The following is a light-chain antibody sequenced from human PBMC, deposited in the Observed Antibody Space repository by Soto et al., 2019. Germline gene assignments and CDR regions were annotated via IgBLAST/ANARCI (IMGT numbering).Light chain of an antibody. J-gene: IGKJ4*01. CDR3: HQYSRSPVTFSPLT. Sequence: EIVLTQTPATLSLSPGERVTLSCRASQNIGDTYLAWYQQKPGQAPRLLIYGVSARGTGISDRFSASGSGTDFTLTISRLEPDDFAEYYCHQYSRSPVTFSPLTFGGGSKVEI. CDR1: QNIGDTY. V-gene: IGKV3-20*01. CDR2: GVS.